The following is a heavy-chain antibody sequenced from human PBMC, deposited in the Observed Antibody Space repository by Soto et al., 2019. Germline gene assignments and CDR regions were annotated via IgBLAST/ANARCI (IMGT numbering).Heavy chain of an antibody. CDR1: GYTFTSYG. J-gene: IGHJ5*02. D-gene: IGHD3-3*01. Sequence: GASVKVSCKASGYTFTSYGISWVRQAPGQGLEWMGWISAYNGNTNYAQKLQGRVTMTTDTSTSTAYMELRSLRSDDTAVYYCARIYHDNYDFWSGYGWFDPWGQGTLVTVSS. CDR3: ARIYHDNYDFWSGYGWFDP. CDR2: ISAYNGNT. V-gene: IGHV1-18*01.